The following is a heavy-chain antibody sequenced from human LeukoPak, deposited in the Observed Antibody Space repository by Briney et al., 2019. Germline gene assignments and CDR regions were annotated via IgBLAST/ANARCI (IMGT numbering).Heavy chain of an antibody. D-gene: IGHD3-10*01. J-gene: IGHJ3*02. Sequence: SETLSLTCTVSGGSTSSYYWSWIRQPPGKGLEWIGYIYNSGSSDYNPSLKSRVTISLDTSKNQFSLKLRSVTAADTAVYYCARERITLVRGDNDAFDIWGQGTMVTVSS. CDR3: ARERITLVRGDNDAFDI. V-gene: IGHV4-59*01. CDR2: IYNSGSS. CDR1: GGSTSSYY.